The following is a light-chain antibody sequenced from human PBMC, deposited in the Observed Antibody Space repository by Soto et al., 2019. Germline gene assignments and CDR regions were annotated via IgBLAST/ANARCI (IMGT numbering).Light chain of an antibody. V-gene: IGLV1-40*01. CDR1: SSNIGAGYA. CDR2: DNT. J-gene: IGLJ3*02. CDR3: QSYDSGLSAWV. Sequence: QSVLTQPPSVSGAPGQRVTISCTGSSSNIGAGYAVNWYRQLPGTAPILLIYDNTDRPSGVPDRLSGSKSGTSASLAIAGLQAEDEADYYCQSYDSGLSAWVFGGGTKLTVL.